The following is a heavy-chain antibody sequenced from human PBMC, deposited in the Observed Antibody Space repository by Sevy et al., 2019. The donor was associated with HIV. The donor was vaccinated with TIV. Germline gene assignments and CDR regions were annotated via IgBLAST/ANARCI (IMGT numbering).Heavy chain of an antibody. J-gene: IGHJ4*02. D-gene: IGHD3-22*01. V-gene: IGHV4-34*01. CDR2: INHSGST. CDR3: ARGKDYYDSSGYQYYFDY. Sequence: SETLSLTCAVYGGSFSGYYWSWIRQPPGKGLEWIGGINHSGSTNYNPSLKSRVTISVDTSKNQFSLKLSSVTAADTAVYYCARGKDYYDSSGYQYYFDYWGQGTLVTVSS. CDR1: GGSFSGYY.